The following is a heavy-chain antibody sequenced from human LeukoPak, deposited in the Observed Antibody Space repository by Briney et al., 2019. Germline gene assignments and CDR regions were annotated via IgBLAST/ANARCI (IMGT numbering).Heavy chain of an antibody. D-gene: IGHD2-15*01. CDR2: ISGSGGST. V-gene: IGHV3-23*01. J-gene: IGHJ4*02. CDR1: GFTFSSYA. CDR3: AKASPPTDCSGGSCYSGFDY. Sequence: GGSLRLSCAASGFTFSSYAMSWVRQAPGKGLEWVSAISGSGGSTYYADSVKGRFTISRDNSKNTLYLQMNSLRAEDTAVYYCAKASPPTDCSGGSCYSGFDYWGQGTLVTVSS.